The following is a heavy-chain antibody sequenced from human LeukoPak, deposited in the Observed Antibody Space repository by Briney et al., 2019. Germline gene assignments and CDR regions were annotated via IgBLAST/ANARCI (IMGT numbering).Heavy chain of an antibody. CDR3: ARDLISSGWRSYYFDY. V-gene: IGHV4-4*02. Sequence: PSETLSLTCAVSGASISSYNWWTWVRQPPGKGLEWIGEIYHSVSTNYNPSLKSRVTISVDKSKNQFSLKLSSVTAADTAVYYCARDLISSGWRSYYFDYWGQGTLVTVSS. J-gene: IGHJ4*02. D-gene: IGHD6-19*01. CDR2: IYHSVST. CDR1: GASISSYNW.